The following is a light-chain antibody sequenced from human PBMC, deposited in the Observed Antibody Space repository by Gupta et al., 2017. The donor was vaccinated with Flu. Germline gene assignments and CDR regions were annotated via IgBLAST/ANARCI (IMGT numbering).Light chain of an antibody. Sequence: DIQMTQSPSSLSASVGDRVTITCQARQDISNYLNWYQQKPGKAPKLLIYDASNLETGVPSRFSGSGSGTDFTFTISSLQPEDIATYYCQQYDNLPLTFGHGTKVDIK. CDR2: DAS. CDR3: QQYDNLPLT. V-gene: IGKV1-33*01. CDR1: QDISNY. J-gene: IGKJ3*01.